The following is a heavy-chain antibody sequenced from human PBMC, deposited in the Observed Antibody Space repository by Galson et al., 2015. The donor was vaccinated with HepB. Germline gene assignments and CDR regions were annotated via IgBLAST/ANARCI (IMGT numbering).Heavy chain of an antibody. Sequence: SLRLSCAASGFTFSSYAMSWVRQAPGKGLEWVSAISGSGGSTYYADTVKGRFTISRDNSKNTLYLQMNSLRAEDTAVYYCAKDLKGRIAAAGMKSRGVDYWGQGTLVTVSS. CDR3: AKDLKGRIAAAGMKSRGVDY. V-gene: IGHV3-23*01. CDR1: GFTFSSYA. CDR2: ISGSGGST. J-gene: IGHJ4*02. D-gene: IGHD6-13*01.